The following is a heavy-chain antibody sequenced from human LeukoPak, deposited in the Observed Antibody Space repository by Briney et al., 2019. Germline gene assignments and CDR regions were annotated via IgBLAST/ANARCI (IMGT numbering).Heavy chain of an antibody. CDR1: GFTFSSYA. D-gene: IGHD2-2*03. Sequence: GSLRLSCAASGFTFSSYAMSWVRQAPGKGLEWVSAISGSGGGTYYADSVKGRFIISRDSSKNTLYLQMNSLRAEDTAVYYCAKSPGYCSSTSCYSDYWGQGTLVTVSS. J-gene: IGHJ4*02. CDR2: ISGSGGGT. CDR3: AKSPGYCSSTSCYSDY. V-gene: IGHV3-23*01.